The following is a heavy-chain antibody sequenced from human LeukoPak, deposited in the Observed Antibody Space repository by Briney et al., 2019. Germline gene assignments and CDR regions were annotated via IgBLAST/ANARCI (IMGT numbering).Heavy chain of an antibody. J-gene: IGHJ4*02. CDR1: GFPFSSYA. V-gene: IGHV3-23*01. CDR3: ARGCGGGPGCYILDY. D-gene: IGHD2-15*01. Sequence: GGSLRLSCAASGFPFSSYAMSWVRQAPGKGLEWVSVISGSGGGTYYADSVKGRFTISGDNSKNTLYLHMNSLRGEDTAMYFCARGCGGGPGCYILDYWGQGTLVTVSS. CDR2: ISGSGGGT.